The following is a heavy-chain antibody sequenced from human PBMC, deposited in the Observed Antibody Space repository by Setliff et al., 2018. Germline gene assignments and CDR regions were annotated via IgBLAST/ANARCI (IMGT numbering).Heavy chain of an antibody. CDR2: VNPYNGDT. J-gene: IGHJ4*02. CDR1: GYTFTSYG. V-gene: IGHV1-18*01. CDR3: AITEVHLSGDRPFDY. D-gene: IGHD7-27*01. Sequence: GASVKVSCKSSGYTFTSYGVSWVRQAPGQGLEWMGWVNPYNGDTNYAQKFQGRVTMTTDTSTSTAYMELRSLRSDDTAVYYCAITEVHLSGDRPFDYWGQGTLVTVSS.